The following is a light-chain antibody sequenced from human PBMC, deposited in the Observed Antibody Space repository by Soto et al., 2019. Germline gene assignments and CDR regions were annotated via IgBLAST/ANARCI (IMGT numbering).Light chain of an antibody. CDR2: DVT. Sequence: QSVLTQSASVSGSPGQSITISCTGTSSDVGGYDYVSWYQQHPGKAPKLMIYDVTNRPSGVSNRFSGSKSGNTASLTISGLQAEDEADYYCISYASINTYVFGTGTKVPS. J-gene: IGLJ1*01. V-gene: IGLV2-14*01. CDR3: ISYASINTYV. CDR1: SSDVGGYDY.